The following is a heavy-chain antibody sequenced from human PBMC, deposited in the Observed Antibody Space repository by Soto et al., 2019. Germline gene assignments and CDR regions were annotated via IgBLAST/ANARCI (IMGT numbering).Heavy chain of an antibody. CDR1: GGSISSYY. V-gene: IGHV4-59*08. J-gene: IGHJ4*02. Sequence: PSETLSLTCTVSGGSISSYYWSWIRQPPGKGLERIGYIYYSGSTNYNPSLKSRVTISVDTSKNQFSLKLSSVTAADTAVYYCARSEMYYDILTGYYTDPGFDYWGQGTLVTVSS. CDR3: ARSEMYYDILTGYYTDPGFDY. D-gene: IGHD3-9*01. CDR2: IYYSGST.